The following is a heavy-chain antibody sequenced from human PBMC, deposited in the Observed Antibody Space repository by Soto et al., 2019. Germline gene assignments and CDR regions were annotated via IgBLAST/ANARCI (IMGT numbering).Heavy chain of an antibody. CDR1: GFTFSSYW. CDR2: IKQDGSEK. Sequence: GGSLRLSCAASGFTFSSYWMSWVRQAPGKGLEWVANIKQDGSEKYYVDSVKGRFTISRDNAKNSLYLQMNSLRAEDTAVYYCARGGYSYGYYFDYWGQGTLVTVSS. J-gene: IGHJ4*02. CDR3: ARGGYSYGYYFDY. D-gene: IGHD5-18*01. V-gene: IGHV3-7*01.